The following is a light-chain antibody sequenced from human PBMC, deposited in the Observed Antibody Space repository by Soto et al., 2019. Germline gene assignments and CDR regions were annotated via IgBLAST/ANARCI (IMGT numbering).Light chain of an antibody. J-gene: IGKJ3*01. CDR2: AAS. Sequence: DIQMTQSPSSLSASVGDRVTMTCRASQDIRNYVAWYQQKPGEVPKLLIYAASTLQSGVPARFSGGGFGTDFTLTIPSLRPEEVATYYCQRYHSALLTFGPGTKVDLK. CDR3: QRYHSALLT. CDR1: QDIRNY. V-gene: IGKV1-27*01.